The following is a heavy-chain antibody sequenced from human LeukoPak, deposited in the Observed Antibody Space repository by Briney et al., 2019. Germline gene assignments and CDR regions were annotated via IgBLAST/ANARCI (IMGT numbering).Heavy chain of an antibody. CDR1: GGSFSGYY. D-gene: IGHD1-7*01. CDR2: INHSGST. J-gene: IGHJ6*03. V-gene: IGHV4-34*01. CDR3: ARRHWNYPYYYYMDV. Sequence: SETLSLTCAVYGGSFSGYYWSWIRQPPGKGLEWIGEINHSGSTNYNPSLKGRVTISVDTSKNQFSLKLSSVTAADTAVYYCARRHWNYPYYYYMDVWGKGTTVTVSS.